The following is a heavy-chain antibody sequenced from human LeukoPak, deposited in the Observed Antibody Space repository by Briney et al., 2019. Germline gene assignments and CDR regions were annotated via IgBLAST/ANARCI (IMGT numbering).Heavy chain of an antibody. Sequence: PGGPLRLSCAAPGFTFSSYAMSWVRQAPGKGLEWVSGIRGSGDGTYNADSVKGRFTISRDNSKNTLYLQMNSLRAEDTAVYFCAKSLLPCTSTTCYFSCLDSWGQGTLVTVSS. V-gene: IGHV3-23*01. CDR3: AKSLLPCTSTTCYFSCLDS. D-gene: IGHD2-2*01. J-gene: IGHJ5*01. CDR2: IRGSGDGT. CDR1: GFTFSSYA.